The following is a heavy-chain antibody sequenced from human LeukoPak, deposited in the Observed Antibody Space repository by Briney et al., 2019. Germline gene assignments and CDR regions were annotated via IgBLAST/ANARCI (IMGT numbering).Heavy chain of an antibody. CDR2: IYNSGST. CDR3: ARGYYGSGRYFDY. CDR1: GGSISTYY. Sequence: SETLSLTCSVSGGSISTYYWSWIRQPAGKGLEWIGRIYNSGSTNYNPSPNSRVTMSVDTSKNQISLKLTSVTAADPAVYYCARGYYGSGRYFDYWGQGTLVTVSS. V-gene: IGHV4-4*07. D-gene: IGHD3-10*01. J-gene: IGHJ4*02.